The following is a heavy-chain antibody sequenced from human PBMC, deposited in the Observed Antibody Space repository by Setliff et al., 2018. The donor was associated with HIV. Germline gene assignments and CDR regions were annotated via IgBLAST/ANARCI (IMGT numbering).Heavy chain of an antibody. CDR2: INTQTGSP. Sequence: ASVKVSCKASGYSFINYAMNWVRQAPGQGLEWMGWINTQTGSPTYAQAFTGRFVFSVDTSVTTAYLQISGLTADDTAVYDCARALYGEYGGDLNWLDPWGQGTLVTVSS. CDR1: GYSFINYA. V-gene: IGHV7-4-1*02. J-gene: IGHJ5*02. CDR3: ARALYGEYGGDLNWLDP. D-gene: IGHD4-17*01.